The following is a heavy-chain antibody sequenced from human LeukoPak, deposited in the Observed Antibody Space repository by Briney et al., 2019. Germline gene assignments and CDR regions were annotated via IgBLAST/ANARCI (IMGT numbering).Heavy chain of an antibody. J-gene: IGHJ6*02. Sequence: PGGSLRLSCAASGFTVSSHYMTWVRQAQGKGLEWVSVIYSDGSTYYADSVKGRFTISRDTSRNTLYLQMNSLRAEDTAVYYCARDRVTRGYSYGIPLYGMDVWGQGTTVTVSS. CDR1: GFTVSSHY. V-gene: IGHV3-53*01. CDR2: IYSDGST. D-gene: IGHD5-18*01. CDR3: ARDRVTRGYSYGIPLYGMDV.